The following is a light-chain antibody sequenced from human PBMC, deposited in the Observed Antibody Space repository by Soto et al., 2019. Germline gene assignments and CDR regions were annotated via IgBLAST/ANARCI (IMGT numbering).Light chain of an antibody. Sequence: EIVLTQSPGTLSLSPGEGATLSCRASQSVSSSYLTWYQQRPGQAPRLFIYGASRRGTGIPDRFSGSGSGIDFTLTISRLQPEDFALYYCQHYGSSLTFGGWTKVELK. V-gene: IGKV3-20*01. J-gene: IGKJ4*01. CDR3: QHYGSSLT. CDR2: GAS. CDR1: QSVSSSY.